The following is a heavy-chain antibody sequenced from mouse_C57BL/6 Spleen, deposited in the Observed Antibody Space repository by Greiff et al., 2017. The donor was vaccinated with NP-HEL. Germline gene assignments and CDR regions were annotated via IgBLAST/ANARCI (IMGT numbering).Heavy chain of an antibody. CDR3: ARGGYDVYAMDY. D-gene: IGHD2-2*01. V-gene: IGHV1-42*01. Sequence: VQLQQSGPELVKPGASVKISCKASGYSFTGYYMNWVKQSPEKSLEWIGEINPSTGGTTYNQKFKAKATLTVDKSSSTAYMQLKSLTSEDSAVYYCARGGYDVYAMDYWGQGTSVTVSS. J-gene: IGHJ4*01. CDR1: GYSFTGYY. CDR2: INPSTGGT.